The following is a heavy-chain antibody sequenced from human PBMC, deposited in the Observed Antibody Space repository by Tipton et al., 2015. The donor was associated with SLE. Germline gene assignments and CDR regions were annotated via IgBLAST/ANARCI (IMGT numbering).Heavy chain of an antibody. CDR1: GFTFSSYG. J-gene: IGHJ4*02. D-gene: IGHD3-10*01. CDR3: AKVVGGSGSLAY. CDR2: ISYDGSNK. V-gene: IGHV3-30*18. Sequence: VQLVQSGGGVVQPGRSLRLSCAASGFTFSSYGMHWVRQAPGKGLEWVAVISYDGSNKYYADSVKGRFTISRDNSKNTLYLQINSLRAEDTAVYYCAKVVGGSGSLAYWGQGTLVT.